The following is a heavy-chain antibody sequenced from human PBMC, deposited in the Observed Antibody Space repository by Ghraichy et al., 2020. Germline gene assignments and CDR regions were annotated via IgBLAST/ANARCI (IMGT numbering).Heavy chain of an antibody. Sequence: TLRLSCAASGFTFSSYAMSWVRQAPGKGLEWVSSISGSGGSAYYADSVKGRFTISRDNSKNTLSLQMNGLRAEDTAVYYCAKGGGSGWYSGGAFDIWGRGTMVTVSS. V-gene: IGHV3-23*01. J-gene: IGHJ3*02. CDR3: AKGGGSGWYSGGAFDI. CDR2: ISGSGGSA. D-gene: IGHD6-19*01. CDR1: GFTFSSYA.